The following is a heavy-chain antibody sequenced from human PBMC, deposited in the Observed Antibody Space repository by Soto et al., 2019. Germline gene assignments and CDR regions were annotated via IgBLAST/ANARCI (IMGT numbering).Heavy chain of an antibody. J-gene: IGHJ4*02. V-gene: IGHV4-59*03. CDR2: IYHTGTT. CDR3: AKISAGSTDETMFSVFDH. Sequence: SETLSLTCTVSGDSIRSSYWTWIRQAPGRGLEWIGDIYHTGTTNYNPSLKSRVSISVDTSKNQFSLRLRSVTAADTAIYFCAKISAGSTDETMFSVFDHWGQGTLVTVSS. D-gene: IGHD6-13*01. CDR1: GDSIRSSY.